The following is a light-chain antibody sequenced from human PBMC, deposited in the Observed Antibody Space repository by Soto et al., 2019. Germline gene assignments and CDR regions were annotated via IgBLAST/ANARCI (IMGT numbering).Light chain of an antibody. J-gene: IGLJ1*01. Sequence: QSVLTQPPSVSAAPGQKVTFSCSGSSSNIGGNSVSWYQQLPGTAPKLLIYDDNKRPSGIPDRFSGSKSGTSATLGITGFQTGDEADYYCGSWDSSLSAYVFXTGTNVTVL. CDR3: GSWDSSLSAYV. CDR1: SSNIGGNS. V-gene: IGLV1-51*01. CDR2: DDN.